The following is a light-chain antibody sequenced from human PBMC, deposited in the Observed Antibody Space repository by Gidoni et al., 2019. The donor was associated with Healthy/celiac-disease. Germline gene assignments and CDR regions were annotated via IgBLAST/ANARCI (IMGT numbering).Light chain of an antibody. CDR2: DAS. CDR1: QDISNY. V-gene: IGKV1-33*01. Sequence: ITQSPSSLSASVGDRVTITCQASQDISNYLNWYQQKQGKAPKLLIYDASNLETGVPSRFSGSGSGTDFTFTISSLQPEDIATYYCQQYDNLPPYTFGQGTKLEIK. J-gene: IGKJ2*01. CDR3: QQYDNLPPYT.